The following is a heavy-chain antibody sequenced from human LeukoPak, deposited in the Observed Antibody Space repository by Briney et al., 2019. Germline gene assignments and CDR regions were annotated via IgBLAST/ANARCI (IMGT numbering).Heavy chain of an antibody. D-gene: IGHD4-11*01. CDR1: GGSISSSSYY. CDR2: INHSGST. CDR3: ARTDYRE. Sequence: PSETLSLTCTVSGGSISSSSYYWGWIRQPPGKGLEWIGEINHSGSTNYNPSLKSRVTISVDTSKIQFSLKLSSVTAADTAVYYCARTDYREWGQGTLVTVSS. V-gene: IGHV4-39*07. J-gene: IGHJ4*02.